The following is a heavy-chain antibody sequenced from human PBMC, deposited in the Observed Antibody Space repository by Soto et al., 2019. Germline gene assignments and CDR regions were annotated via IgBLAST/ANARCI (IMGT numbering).Heavy chain of an antibody. CDR3: GGAYDSSGYPLDY. D-gene: IGHD3-22*01. V-gene: IGHV4-59*08. J-gene: IGHJ4*02. CDR1: GSSISSYY. CDR2: IYYSGST. Sequence: SETLSLTCTVSGSSISSYYWSWIRQPPGKGLEWIGYIYYSGSTNYNPSLKSRVTISVDTSKNQFSLKLSSVTAADTAVYYCGGAYDSSGYPLDYWGQGTLVTVS.